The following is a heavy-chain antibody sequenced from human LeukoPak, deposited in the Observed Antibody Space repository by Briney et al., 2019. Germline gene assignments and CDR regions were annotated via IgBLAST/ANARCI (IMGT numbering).Heavy chain of an antibody. J-gene: IGHJ6*02. CDR3: AKTAAGIWLDV. D-gene: IGHD6-13*01. Sequence: ASVKVSCKASGYTFTSYDINWVRQATGQGLEWMGWMNPNSGNTGYARKFQGRVTMTRNTSISTAYMELSSLRSEDTAVYYCAKTAAGIWLDVWGQGTTVTVSS. CDR1: GYTFTSYD. V-gene: IGHV1-8*01. CDR2: MNPNSGNT.